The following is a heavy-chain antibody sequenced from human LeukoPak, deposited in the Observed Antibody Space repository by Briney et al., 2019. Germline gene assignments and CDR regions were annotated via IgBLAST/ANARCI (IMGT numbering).Heavy chain of an antibody. V-gene: IGHV1-2*02. CDR3: ARDIGDYYGSGSYWLL. J-gene: IGHJ4*02. D-gene: IGHD3-10*01. Sequence: ASAKASCTASGYTFTDYYIHWVRQAPGQGLEWMGWVNPRSGGTNYAQKFQGRVTMTRDTSISTAYMELSSLRSDDTAVYYCARDIGDYYGSGSYWLLWGQGTLVTVSS. CDR1: GYTFTDYY. CDR2: VNPRSGGT.